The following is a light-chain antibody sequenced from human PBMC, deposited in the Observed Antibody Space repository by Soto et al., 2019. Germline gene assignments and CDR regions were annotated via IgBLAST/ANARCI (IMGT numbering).Light chain of an antibody. V-gene: IGLV2-11*01. J-gene: IGLJ1*01. Sequence: QSALTQPRSVSXSPGQSVTISCTGTSSDVGGYNYVSWYQQHPGKAPKLMIYDVSKRPSGVPDRFSGSNSGNTASLTISGLQAEDEADYYCCSYAGSYTFGVFGTGTKLTVL. CDR3: CSYAGSYTFGV. CDR2: DVS. CDR1: SSDVGGYNY.